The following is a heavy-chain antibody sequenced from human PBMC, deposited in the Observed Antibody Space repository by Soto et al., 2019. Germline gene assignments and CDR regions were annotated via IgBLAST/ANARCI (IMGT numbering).Heavy chain of an antibody. CDR1: GYSFTSYD. CDR2: MNPNSGNT. V-gene: IGHV1-8*01. Sequence: GASVKVSCKASGYSFTSYDINWVRQATGQGLEWMGWMNPNSGNTGYAQKFQGRVTMTRNTSISTAYMELSSLRSEDTAVYYCAREGGDYGDYANNYWGQGTLVTVSS. D-gene: IGHD4-17*01. CDR3: AREGGDYGDYANNY. J-gene: IGHJ4*02.